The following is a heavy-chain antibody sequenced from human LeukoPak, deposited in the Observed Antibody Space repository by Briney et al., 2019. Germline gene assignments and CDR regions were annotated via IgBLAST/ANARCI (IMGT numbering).Heavy chain of an antibody. CDR3: ARSDYDTSGYFSY. J-gene: IGHJ4*02. V-gene: IGHV1-18*04. CDR2: ISAYNGNT. D-gene: IGHD3-22*01. Sequence: ASVKVSCKASGYTFTGYYMHWVRQAPGQGLEWMGWISAYNGNTNYAQNLQDRVTMTTDTSTSTAYMELRSLRSDDTALYFCARSDYDTSGYFSYWGQGTLVTVSS. CDR1: GYTFTGYY.